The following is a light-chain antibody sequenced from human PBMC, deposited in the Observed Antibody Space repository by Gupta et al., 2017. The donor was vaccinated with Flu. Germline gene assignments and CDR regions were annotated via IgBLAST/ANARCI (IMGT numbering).Light chain of an antibody. CDR3: QQYHNWPRT. J-gene: IGKJ1*01. Sequence: PATLSVSPGERATLSCRASQSIANNLAWYQHKPGQAPRLLMYGASTRATGIPARFSVSGSGTESTLTISSLQSEDFAVYYCQQYHNWPRTFGQGTKVEIK. CDR2: GAS. V-gene: IGKV3-15*01. CDR1: QSIANN.